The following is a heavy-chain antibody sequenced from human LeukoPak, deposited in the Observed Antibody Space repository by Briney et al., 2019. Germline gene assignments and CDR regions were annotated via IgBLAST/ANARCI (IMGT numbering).Heavy chain of an antibody. CDR1: GGTFSSYA. Sequence: ASVKVSCKASGGTFSSYAISGVRQAPGQGLEWMGRIIPIFGTANYAQKFQGRVTITTDESTSTAYMELSSLRSEDTAVYYCARASVNILTGYYTDYWGQGTLVTVSS. CDR2: IIPIFGTA. CDR3: ARASVNILTGYYTDY. V-gene: IGHV1-69*05. J-gene: IGHJ4*02. D-gene: IGHD3-9*01.